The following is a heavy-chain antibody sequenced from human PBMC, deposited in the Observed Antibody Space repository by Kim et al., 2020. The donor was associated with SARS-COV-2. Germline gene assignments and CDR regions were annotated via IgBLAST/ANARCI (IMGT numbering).Heavy chain of an antibody. J-gene: IGHJ6*02. CDR3: AKVLGGSSRGGWVEDDYYYYYGMDV. V-gene: IGHV3-30*18. Sequence: GGSLRLSCAASGFTFSSYGMHWVRQAPGKGLEWVAVISYDGSNKYYADSVKGRFTISRDNSKNTLYLQMNSLRAEDTAVYYCAKVLGGSSRGGWVEDDYYYYYGMDVWGQGTTVTVSS. CDR2: ISYDGSNK. CDR1: GFTFSSYG. D-gene: IGHD2-15*01.